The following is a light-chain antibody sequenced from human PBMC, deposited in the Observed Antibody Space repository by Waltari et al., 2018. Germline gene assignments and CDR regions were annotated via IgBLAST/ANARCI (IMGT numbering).Light chain of an antibody. CDR2: RAS. CDR1: QSVLYNSNDKNY. V-gene: IGKV4-1*01. CDR3: QQYYRSRT. Sequence: DIVMTQSPDSLAVSLGERATINCKSSQSVLYNSNDKNYFTWYQRKPGQPPKLLIYRASTRESGVPDRFSGSGSGTDFTLTISSLQAEDVAVYYCQQYYRSRTFGQGTKVEIK. J-gene: IGKJ1*01.